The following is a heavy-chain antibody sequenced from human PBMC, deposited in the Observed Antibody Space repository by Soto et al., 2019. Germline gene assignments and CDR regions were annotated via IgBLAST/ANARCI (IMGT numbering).Heavy chain of an antibody. J-gene: IGHJ4*02. V-gene: IGHV3-23*01. CDR2: ISGSGGST. CDR3: AKMWAAGSGGFDY. Sequence: EAELLESGGGLVQPGGSLRLSCAASGCTFSRYAMSWVRQAPGKGLEWVSAISGSGGSTYYADSVKGRFTISRDNSKNTLYLQMNSLRAEDTAVYYCAKMWAAGSGGFDYWGQGTLVTVSS. D-gene: IGHD6-13*01. CDR1: GCTFSRYA.